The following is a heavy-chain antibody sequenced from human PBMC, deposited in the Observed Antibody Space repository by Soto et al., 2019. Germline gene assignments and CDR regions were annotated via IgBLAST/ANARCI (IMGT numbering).Heavy chain of an antibody. CDR3: ATTRVGPCSSSICFSGIFDGMDV. CDR2: ISYDGTIT. CDR1: GFTISNHG. D-gene: IGHD2-2*01. J-gene: IGHJ6*02. V-gene: IGHV3-30-3*01. Sequence: GGSLRLSCAASGFTISNHGMHWVRQAPGKGLEWVAVISYDGTITYYADSVKGRFTISRDNSKNTLYLQMNSLRTEDTAVYYCATTRVGPCSSSICFSGIFDGMDVWGQGTTVTRLL.